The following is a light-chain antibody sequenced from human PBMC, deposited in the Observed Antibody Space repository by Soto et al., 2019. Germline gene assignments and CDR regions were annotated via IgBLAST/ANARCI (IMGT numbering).Light chain of an antibody. V-gene: IGKV1-5*03. Sequence: DIQMTQFPSTLSVSLGDRVTITCRASQPIKGWLAWYQQKPGKAPKLLISKTSSLESGVPSRFSGSGSDTEFTLTISSLQPDDFATYHCQQYNRFSTFGQVTKLQIK. J-gene: IGKJ2*01. CDR3: QQYNRFST. CDR1: QPIKGW. CDR2: KTS.